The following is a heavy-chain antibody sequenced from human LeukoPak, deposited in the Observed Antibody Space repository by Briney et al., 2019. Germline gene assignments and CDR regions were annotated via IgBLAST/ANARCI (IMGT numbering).Heavy chain of an antibody. CDR1: GFTFSSYW. J-gene: IGHJ4*02. D-gene: IGHD3-3*01. CDR2: IKQDGSEK. V-gene: IGHV3-7*03. Sequence: PGGSLRLSCAASGFTFSSYWMSWVRQAPGKGLEWVANIKQDGSEKYYVDSVKGRFTISRDSAKNSLYLQMNSLRAEDTAVYYCAREGYDFWSGPQYYFDYWGQGTLVTVSS. CDR3: AREGYDFWSGPQYYFDY.